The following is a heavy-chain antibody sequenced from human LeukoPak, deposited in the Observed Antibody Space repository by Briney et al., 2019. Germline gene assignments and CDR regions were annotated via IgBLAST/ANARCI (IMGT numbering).Heavy chain of an antibody. D-gene: IGHD3-10*01. Sequence: PGGSLRLSCAASGFTFSDYYMSWIRQAPGKGLEWVSYISSSGSTIYYADSVKGRFTISRDNAKNSLYLQMNSLRAEDTSVYYFAKPSFGSGSSIRPAKYSQHWGRGPLVTVSS. CDR2: ISSSGSTI. CDR1: GFTFSDYY. V-gene: IGHV3-11*01. J-gene: IGHJ1*01. CDR3: AKPSFGSGSSIRPAKYSQH.